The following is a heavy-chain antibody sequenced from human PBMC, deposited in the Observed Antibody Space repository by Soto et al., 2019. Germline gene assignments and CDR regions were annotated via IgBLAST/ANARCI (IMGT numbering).Heavy chain of an antibody. CDR1: VFTFSSYA. J-gene: IGHJ4*02. Sequence: VGSLRLSCASSVFTFSSYAMSWVRQSPGKGLEWVSAISGSGGSTYYADSVKGRFTISRDNSKNTLYLQMNSLRAEDTAVYFCAKRSGDGGHFEYLGQGALVSVSS. D-gene: IGHD2-21*02. CDR3: AKRSGDGGHFEY. CDR2: ISGSGGST. V-gene: IGHV3-23*01.